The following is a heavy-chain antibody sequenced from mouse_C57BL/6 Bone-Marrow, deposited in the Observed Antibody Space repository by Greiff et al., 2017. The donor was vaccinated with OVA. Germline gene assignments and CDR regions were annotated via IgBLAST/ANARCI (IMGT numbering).Heavy chain of an antibody. D-gene: IGHD1-1*01. CDR3: ASRFITTVVATSYYAMDY. Sequence: VQLQQAGPERGKPGASVKISCKASGYSFTGYYMNWVKQSPEKSLEWIGEINPSTGGTTYNQKFKAKATLTVDKSSSAAYMQLKSLTSEDSAVYYCASRFITTVVATSYYAMDYWGQGTSVTVSS. CDR2: INPSTGGT. J-gene: IGHJ4*01. CDR1: GYSFTGYY. V-gene: IGHV1-42*01.